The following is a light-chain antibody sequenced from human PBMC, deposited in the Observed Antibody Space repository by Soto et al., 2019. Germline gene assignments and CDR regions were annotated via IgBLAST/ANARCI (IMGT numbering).Light chain of an antibody. CDR2: DAS. V-gene: IGKV1-5*01. CDR1: QSVRSW. J-gene: IGKJ4*01. Sequence: DIQLTQSPSSLSASVGDRVTITCRASQSVRSWLAWYQQKPGTAPKLLIFDASRLESGVPSRFSGSASGTEFTLTISSLQSEDFAVYYCQQYNSWPLTFGGGTKVDIK. CDR3: QQYNSWPLT.